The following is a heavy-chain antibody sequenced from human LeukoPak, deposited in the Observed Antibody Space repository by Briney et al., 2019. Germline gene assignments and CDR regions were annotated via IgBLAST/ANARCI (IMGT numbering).Heavy chain of an antibody. J-gene: IGHJ4*02. D-gene: IGHD4-17*01. CDR3: ARGLPYGDYDY. Sequence: ASVKVSYKASGYTFTGYYMHWVRQAPGQRLEWMGWINAGNGNTKYSQEFQGRVTITRDTSASTAYMELSSLRSEDMAVYYCARGLPYGDYDYWGQGTLVTVSS. CDR1: GYTFTGYY. CDR2: INAGNGNT. V-gene: IGHV1-3*03.